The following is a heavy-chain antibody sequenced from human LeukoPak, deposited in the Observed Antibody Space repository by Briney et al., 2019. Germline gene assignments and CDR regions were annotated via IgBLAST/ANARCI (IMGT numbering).Heavy chain of an antibody. CDR3: TTDFGVRDY. V-gene: IGHV3-15*01. Sequence: GGSLRLSCAASGFTFSNAWMSWVRQAPGKGLEWVGRIKSKTDGWTTDYAAPVKGRFTISRDDSKNTLHLQMNSLKTEDTAVYYCTTDFGVRDYWGQGTLVTVSS. CDR2: IKSKTDGWTT. D-gene: IGHD3-10*01. J-gene: IGHJ4*02. CDR1: GFTFSNAW.